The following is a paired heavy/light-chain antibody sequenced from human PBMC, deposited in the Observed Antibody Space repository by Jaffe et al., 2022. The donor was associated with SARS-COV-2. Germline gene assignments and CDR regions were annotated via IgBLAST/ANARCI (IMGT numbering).Light chain of an antibody. CDR3: QQYNSYST. J-gene: IGKJ1*01. CDR2: KAS. CDR1: QSIGSW. Sequence: DIQMTQSPSTLSASVGDRVTITCRASQSIGSWLAWYQQKVGKAPKLLIYKASSLESGVPSRFSGSGSGTEFTLTISSLQPDDFATYYCQQYNSYSTFGQGTKVEIK. V-gene: IGKV1-5*03.
Heavy chain of an antibody. J-gene: IGHJ4*02. Sequence: EVQLVESGGGLIQPGGSLRLSCAASGFTVSSNYMSWVRQASGKGLEWVSVIYSGGNTYYADSVKGRFTISRDNSKNTLYLQMNSLRAGDTAVYYCARIDSSGWFLPYWGQGTLVTVSS. D-gene: IGHD6-19*01. V-gene: IGHV3-53*01. CDR3: ARIDSSGWFLPY. CDR1: GFTVSSNY. CDR2: IYSGGNT.